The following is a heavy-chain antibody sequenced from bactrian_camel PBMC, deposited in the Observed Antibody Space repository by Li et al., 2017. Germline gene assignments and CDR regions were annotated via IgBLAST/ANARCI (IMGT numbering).Heavy chain of an antibody. CDR1: AYVFSDNC. Sequence: VQLVESGGGSVEAGGSLRLSCATSAYVFSDNCFAWFRQIPGREREGVAAIESTGTTSYADSVKGRFTISLGNAKNTVYLQMNNLKPDDTAMYYYAVRKWSRYFYSESWSRAFDGFEDWGQGTQVTVS. D-gene: IGHD1*01. CDR3: AVRKWSRYFYSESWSRAFDGFED. CDR2: IESTGTT. J-gene: IGHJ4*01. V-gene: IGHV3S53*01.